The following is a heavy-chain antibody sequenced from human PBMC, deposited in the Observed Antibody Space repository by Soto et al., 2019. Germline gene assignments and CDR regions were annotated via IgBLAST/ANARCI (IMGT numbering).Heavy chain of an antibody. CDR3: ARAVTHNWFES. J-gene: IGHJ5*01. CDR1: RGAFGDYW. V-gene: IGHV3-74*01. D-gene: IGHD5-18*01. Sequence: EVQLVESGGGLVQPGGSLRLSCEASRGAFGDYWMHWVRQAPGKGLVWVSRINRDANDIIYADSVKGRFTASRDTDKNMVFLQMNSLRVEDTAVYYCARAVTHNWFESWGQGTLVTVSS. CDR2: INRDANDI.